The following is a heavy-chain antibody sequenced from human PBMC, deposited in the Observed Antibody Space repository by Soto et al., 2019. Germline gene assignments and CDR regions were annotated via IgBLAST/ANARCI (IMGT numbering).Heavy chain of an antibody. D-gene: IGHD3-10*01. Sequence: QVQLVQSGAEVKKPGSSVKVSCKASGGTFSSYAISWVRQAPGQGLEWMGGIIPIFGTANYAQKFRGRVTITADESTSTAYRELGSLRSEDTAGYYCASAAPLWSGETVNWFDPWGQGTLVTVSS. CDR3: ASAAPLWSGETVNWFDP. V-gene: IGHV1-69*01. J-gene: IGHJ5*02. CDR1: GGTFSSYA. CDR2: IIPIFGTA.